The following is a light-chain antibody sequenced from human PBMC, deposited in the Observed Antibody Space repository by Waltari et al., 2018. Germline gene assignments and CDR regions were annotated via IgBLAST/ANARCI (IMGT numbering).Light chain of an antibody. CDR2: QDT. V-gene: IGLV3-1*01. CDR3: QAWDSITSHVV. CDR1: KLGDLY. J-gene: IGLJ2*01. Sequence: SYELTQPPSVSVSPGQTASITCSGDKLGDLYACWYQQKPGQSPVLVIYQDTRRPSGSPERFSGSNSGNTATLTISGTQAMDEADYSCQAWDSITSHVVFGGGTKLTVL.